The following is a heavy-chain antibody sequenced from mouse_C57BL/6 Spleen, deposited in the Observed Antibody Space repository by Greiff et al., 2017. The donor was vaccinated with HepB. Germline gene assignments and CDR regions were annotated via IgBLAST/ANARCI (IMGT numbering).Heavy chain of an antibody. Sequence: EVKLVESGGGLVQPGGSLKLSCAASGLTFSDYGMAWVRQAPRKGPEWVAFISNLAYSIYYADTVTGRCTISRENAKNTLYLEVSRLRSEDTAMYYCARQVDGNYKDWYFDVWGTGTTVTVSS. J-gene: IGHJ1*03. D-gene: IGHD2-1*01. CDR2: ISNLAYSI. CDR1: GLTFSDYG. V-gene: IGHV5-15*04. CDR3: ARQVDGNYKDWYFDV.